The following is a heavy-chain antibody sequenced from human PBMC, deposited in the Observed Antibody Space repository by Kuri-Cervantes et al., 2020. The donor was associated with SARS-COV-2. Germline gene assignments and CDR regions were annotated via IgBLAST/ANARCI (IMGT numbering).Heavy chain of an antibody. CDR3: AKAVKAVAGTVLDWFDP. Sequence: GESLKISCVASGFTFSSYAMHWVRQAPGKGLEWVAVISYDGSNKYYADSVKGRFTISRDNSKNTLYLQMNSLRAEDTAVYYCAKAVKAVAGTVLDWFDPWGQGTLVTVSS. CDR1: GFTFSSYA. CDR2: ISYDGSNK. D-gene: IGHD6-19*01. J-gene: IGHJ5*02. V-gene: IGHV3-30-3*01.